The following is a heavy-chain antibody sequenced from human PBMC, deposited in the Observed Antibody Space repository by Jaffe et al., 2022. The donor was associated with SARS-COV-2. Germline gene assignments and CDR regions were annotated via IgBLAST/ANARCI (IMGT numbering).Heavy chain of an antibody. V-gene: IGHV3-15*01. CDR1: GFTFSNAW. CDR3: TTKLPPTYWYYYDSSGYYYVRDAFDI. D-gene: IGHD3-22*01. J-gene: IGHJ3*02. CDR2: IKSKTDGGTT. Sequence: EVQLVESGGGLVKPGGSLRLSCAASGFTFSNAWMSWVRQAPGKGLEWVGRIKSKTDGGTTDYAAPVKGRFTISRDDSKNTLYLQMNSLKTEDTAVYYCTTKLPPTYWYYYDSSGYYYVRDAFDIWGQGTMVTVSS.